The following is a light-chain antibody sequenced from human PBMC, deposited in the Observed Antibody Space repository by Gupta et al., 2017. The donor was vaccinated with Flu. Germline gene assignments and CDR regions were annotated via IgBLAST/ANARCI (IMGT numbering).Light chain of an antibody. Sequence: RVTLSCRASQSVSTYLSWYQQKPGQAPRLLIYDASSRATGIPDRFSGSGSGTDFSLTISSLQPEDFAVYYCQQRSNWPSMYTFGQGTKLEIK. CDR2: DAS. CDR1: QSVSTY. V-gene: IGKV3-11*01. CDR3: QQRSNWPSMYT. J-gene: IGKJ2*01.